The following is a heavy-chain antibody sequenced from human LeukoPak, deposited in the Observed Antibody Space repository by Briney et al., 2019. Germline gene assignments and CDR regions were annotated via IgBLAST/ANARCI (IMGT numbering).Heavy chain of an antibody. D-gene: IGHD2-21*01. Sequence: GRSRRLSCAASGFTFSNYAMHWVRQAPGKGLEWVALTSYDGSNNYHADSVKGRFTISRDNSENTLYLQMNSLRAEDTAVYYCAAGGDCYSKCHFDYWGQGTLVTVSS. CDR3: AAGGDCYSKCHFDY. CDR1: GFTFSNYA. CDR2: TSYDGSNN. J-gene: IGHJ4*02. V-gene: IGHV3-30-3*01.